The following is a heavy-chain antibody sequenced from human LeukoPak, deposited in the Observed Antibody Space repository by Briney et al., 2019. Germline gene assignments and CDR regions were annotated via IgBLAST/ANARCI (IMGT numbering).Heavy chain of an antibody. J-gene: IGHJ4*02. CDR3: ARSGGGYFDY. D-gene: IGHD3-16*01. CDR1: GFTFSSYA. V-gene: IGHV3-21*01. CDR2: ISSSSSYI. Sequence: GGSLRLSCSASGFTFSSYAMHWVRQAPGKGLEWVSSISSSSSYIYYADSVKGRFTISRDNAKNSLYLQMNSLRAEDTAVYYCARSGGGYFDYWGQGTLVTVSS.